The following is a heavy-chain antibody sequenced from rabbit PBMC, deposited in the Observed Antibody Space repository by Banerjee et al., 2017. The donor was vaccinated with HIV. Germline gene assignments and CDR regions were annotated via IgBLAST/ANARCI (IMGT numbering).Heavy chain of an antibody. Sequence: QEQLEESGGGLVKPEGSLTLTCKASGFDLSSSYWICWVRQAPGKGLEWIACIYAGSSGSTYYASWAKGRFTISKTSSTTVTLQMTSLTAADTATYFCARDAGYGGYGYATGSYYFNLWGQGTLVTVS. CDR1: GFDLSSSYW. CDR2: IYAGSSGST. CDR3: ARDAGYGGYGYATGSYYFNL. J-gene: IGHJ4*01. D-gene: IGHD6-1*01. V-gene: IGHV1S45*01.